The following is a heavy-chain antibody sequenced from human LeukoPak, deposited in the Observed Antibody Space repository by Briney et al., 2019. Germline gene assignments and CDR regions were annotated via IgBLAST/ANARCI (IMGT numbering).Heavy chain of an antibody. CDR1: GFSLSTGGMC. D-gene: IGHD4-17*01. CDR3: ARSDTVTIFDY. J-gene: IGHJ4*02. Sequence: SGPALVEPTQTLTLTCTFSGFSLSTGGMCVHWIRQPLGKAPEWLGRIDWSDNKYYSTSLKTRLSVSKDTSKNQVVLTMANMDPVDTATYYCARSDTVTIFDYWGQGTLVTVSS. CDR2: IDWSDNK. V-gene: IGHV2-70*11.